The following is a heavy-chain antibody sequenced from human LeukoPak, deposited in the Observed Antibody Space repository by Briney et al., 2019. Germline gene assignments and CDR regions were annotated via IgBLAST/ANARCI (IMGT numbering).Heavy chain of an antibody. D-gene: IGHD1-7*01. V-gene: IGHV4-34*01. CDR2: INHSGST. Sequence: SETLSLPCAVYGGSFSGYYWSWIRQPPGKGLEWIGEINHSGSTNYNPSLKSRVTISVDTSKNQFSLKLSPVTAADTAVYYCAGEYNWNYRAWFDPWGQGTLVTVSS. CDR3: AGEYNWNYRAWFDP. CDR1: GGSFSGYY. J-gene: IGHJ5*02.